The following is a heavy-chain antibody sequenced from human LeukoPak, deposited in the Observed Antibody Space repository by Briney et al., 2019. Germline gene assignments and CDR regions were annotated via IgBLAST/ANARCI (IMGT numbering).Heavy chain of an antibody. CDR1: GFTFSSYG. J-gene: IGHJ4*02. Sequence: GGSLRLSCAASGFTFSSYGMHWVRQAPGKGLEWVAVISYDGSNKYYADSVKGRFTISRDNSKNTLYLQMNSLRAEDTAVYYCAKDRDYYFDYWGQGTLVAVSS. V-gene: IGHV3-30*18. D-gene: IGHD3/OR15-3a*01. CDR3: AKDRDYYFDY. CDR2: ISYDGSNK.